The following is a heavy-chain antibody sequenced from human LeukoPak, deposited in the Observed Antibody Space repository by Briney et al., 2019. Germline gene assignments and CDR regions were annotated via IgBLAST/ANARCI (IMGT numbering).Heavy chain of an antibody. CDR1: GYTFTGYY. V-gene: IGHV1-69*05. CDR3: AKTGVITEYNWFDP. J-gene: IGHJ5*02. D-gene: IGHD3-22*01. CDR2: IIPIFGTA. Sequence: ASVKVSCKASGYTFTGYYMHWVRQAPGQGLEWMGGIIPIFGTANYAQKFQGRVTITTDESTSTAYMELSSLRSEDTAVYYCAKTGVITEYNWFDPWGQGTLVTVSS.